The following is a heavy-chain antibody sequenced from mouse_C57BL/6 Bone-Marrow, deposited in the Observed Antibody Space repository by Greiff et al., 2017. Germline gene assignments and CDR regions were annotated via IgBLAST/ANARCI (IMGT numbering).Heavy chain of an antibody. CDR3: ARKRGYYYGKDAMDY. D-gene: IGHD1-1*01. V-gene: IGHV1-18*01. CDR1: GYTFTDYN. J-gene: IGHJ4*01. CDR2: INPNNGGT. Sequence: EVQLQESGPELVKPGASVKIPCKASGYTFTDYNMDWVKQSHGKSLEWIGDINPNNGGTIYNQKFKGKATLTVDKSSSTAYMELRSLTSEDTAVYYCARKRGYYYGKDAMDYWGQGTSVTVSS.